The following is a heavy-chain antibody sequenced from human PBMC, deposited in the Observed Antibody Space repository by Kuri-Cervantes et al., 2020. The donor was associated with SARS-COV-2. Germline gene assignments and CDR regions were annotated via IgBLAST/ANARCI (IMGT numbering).Heavy chain of an antibody. CDR2: IYPGGST. CDR1: GASITSGGYS. D-gene: IGHD3-9*01. Sequence: LRLSCVVSGASITSGGYSWSWVRQPPGEGLEWIGFIYPGGSTSYNPSLQSRVTISMDGSENQLSLRLTSVTAADTAVYYCARVLDFDHHGFDVWGQGTLVTVSS. J-gene: IGHJ3*01. CDR3: ARVLDFDHHGFDV. V-gene: IGHV4-30-2*01.